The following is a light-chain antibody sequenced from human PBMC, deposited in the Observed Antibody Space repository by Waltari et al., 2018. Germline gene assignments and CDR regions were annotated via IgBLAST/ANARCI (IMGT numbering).Light chain of an antibody. CDR1: SSNIGSSY. Sequence: QSLLTQPPSASRTPAPRVTISCSGSSSNIGSSYVYWYQQLPGTAPKPLLFSNHQRHSGVPDRFSGSKSGTSASLAISGLRSEDEADYYCAAWDDSLSGRVFGGGTKLTVL. CDR3: AAWDDSLSGRV. J-gene: IGLJ3*02. V-gene: IGLV1-47*01. CDR2: SNH.